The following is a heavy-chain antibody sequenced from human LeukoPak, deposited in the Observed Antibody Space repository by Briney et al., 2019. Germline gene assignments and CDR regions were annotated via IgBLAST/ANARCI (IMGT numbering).Heavy chain of an antibody. Sequence: PGGSLRLSCTASGFTFGDYAMSWVRQAPGKGLEWVGFIRGKAYGGTTEYAASVKGRFIISRDDSKSIAYLQMNSLKTEDTAVYYCTRRTDYYGSGSYYYWGQGTLVTVSS. V-gene: IGHV3-49*04. D-gene: IGHD3-10*01. J-gene: IGHJ4*02. CDR3: TRRTDYYGSGSYYY. CDR2: IRGKAYGGTT. CDR1: GFTFGDYA.